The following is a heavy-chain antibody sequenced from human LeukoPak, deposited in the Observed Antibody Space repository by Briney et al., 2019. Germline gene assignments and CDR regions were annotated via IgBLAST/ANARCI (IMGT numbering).Heavy chain of an antibody. D-gene: IGHD1-26*01. CDR2: IWFDGSNQ. V-gene: IGHV3-33*01. CDR1: GFPFSSYG. J-gene: IGHJ5*02. CDR3: ARKWTNWLDP. Sequence: PGGSLRLSCAASGFPFSSYGMHWVRQAPGKGLEWVAVIWFDGSNQYYADSVKGRFTISRDNSNNTLYPQMSNLTAEDTAVYYCARKWTNWLDPWGQGTLVTVSS.